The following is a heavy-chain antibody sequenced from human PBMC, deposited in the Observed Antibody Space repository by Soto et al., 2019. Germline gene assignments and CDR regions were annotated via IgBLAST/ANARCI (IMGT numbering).Heavy chain of an antibody. J-gene: IGHJ6*02. CDR3: ARMSIVGRRDYYYGMDV. CDR1: GFRFSYYI. Sequence: PGGSLRLSCPASGFRFSYYIVNWVGQAPGKGLEWVSSIRSSTSYIYYADSVKGRFTISRDNAKNSLYLQMNSLRAEDTAVYFCARMSIVGRRDYYYGMDVWGQGTTVTVSX. D-gene: IGHD6-6*01. CDR2: IRSSTSYI. V-gene: IGHV3-21*01.